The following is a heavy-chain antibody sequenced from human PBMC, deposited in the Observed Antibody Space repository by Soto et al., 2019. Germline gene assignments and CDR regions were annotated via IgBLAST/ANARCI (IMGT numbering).Heavy chain of an antibody. CDR3: ARDSNIVGATHGGYYYYYGMDV. CDR2: IKQDGSEK. Sequence: EMQLVESGGGLVQPGGSLRLSCAASGFTFSSYWMSWVRQAPGKGLEWVANIKQDGSEKYYVDSVKGRFTISRDNAKNTLYVQMSGLRAADTAVYYCARDSNIVGATHGGYYYYYGMDVWGQGTTVTVSS. V-gene: IGHV3-7*01. D-gene: IGHD1-26*01. J-gene: IGHJ6*02. CDR1: GFTFSSYW.